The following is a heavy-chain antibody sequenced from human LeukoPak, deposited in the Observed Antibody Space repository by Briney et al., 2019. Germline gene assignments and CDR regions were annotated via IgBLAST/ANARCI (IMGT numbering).Heavy chain of an antibody. CDR1: GFTFSSYG. CDR2: IWYDGSNK. J-gene: IGHJ4*02. D-gene: IGHD6-19*01. Sequence: GGSLRLSCAASGFTFSSYGMHWVRQAPGKGLEWGAVIWYDGSNKYYADSVKGRFTISRDNSKNTLYLQMNSLRAEDTAVYYCARDGELAVAGTPQDLVYWGQGPLVTVSS. V-gene: IGHV3-33*01. CDR3: ARDGELAVAGTPQDLVY.